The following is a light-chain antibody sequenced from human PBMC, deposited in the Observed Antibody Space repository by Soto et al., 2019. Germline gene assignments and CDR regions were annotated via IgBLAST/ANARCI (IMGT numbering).Light chain of an antibody. Sequence: DIQMTQSPSTLSASVGDRVPITCRASQSISSWLAWYQQKPGKAPKLLIYDASSLESGVTSRFSGSGSGTEFTLTISSLQPDDFATYYCQQYKSYLLTFGGGTKVEIK. J-gene: IGKJ4*01. V-gene: IGKV1-5*01. CDR1: QSISSW. CDR3: QQYKSYLLT. CDR2: DAS.